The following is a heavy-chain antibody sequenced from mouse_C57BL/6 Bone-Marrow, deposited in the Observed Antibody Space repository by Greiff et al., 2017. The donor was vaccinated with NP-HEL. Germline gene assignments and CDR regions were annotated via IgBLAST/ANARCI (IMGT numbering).Heavy chain of an antibody. Sequence: QVQLQQPGAELVKPGASVKLSCKASGYTFTSYWMQWVKQRPGQGLEWIGEIDPSDSYTNYNQKFKGKATLTVDTSSSTAYMQLSSLTSEDSAVYYCARPSFYYYGRSYFDYWGQGTTLTVSS. CDR1: GYTFTSYW. CDR2: IDPSDSYT. D-gene: IGHD1-1*01. J-gene: IGHJ2*01. V-gene: IGHV1-50*01. CDR3: ARPSFYYYGRSYFDY.